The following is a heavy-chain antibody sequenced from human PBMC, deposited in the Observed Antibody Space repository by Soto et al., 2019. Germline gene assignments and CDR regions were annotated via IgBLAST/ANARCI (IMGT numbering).Heavy chain of an antibody. CDR1: GFSLSNASMG. CDR2: IFPNDEK. D-gene: IGHD3-10*01. V-gene: IGHV2-26*01. Sequence: QVTLKESGPVLVKPTETLTLTCTVSGFSLSNASMGVGPIRPPPGKALEPLAHIFPNDEKSYSTSLKSGLTISKDTSQSQVVLTMTTLDQVDTAAYYGTRSPTEGSAGYYRCCDLWGRGTLVTVAS. CDR3: TRSPTEGSAGYYRCCDL. J-gene: IGHJ2*01.